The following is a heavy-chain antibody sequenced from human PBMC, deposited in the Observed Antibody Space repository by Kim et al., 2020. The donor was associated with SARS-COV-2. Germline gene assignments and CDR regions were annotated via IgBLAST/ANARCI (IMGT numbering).Heavy chain of an antibody. D-gene: IGHD1-1*01. V-gene: IGHV6-1*01. J-gene: IGHJ5*02. CDR3: AREGTWNSGWFDP. Sequence: YAVSVKSRITINPDTSKNQFSLQLNSVTPEDTAVYYCAREGTWNSGWFDPWGQGTLVTVSS.